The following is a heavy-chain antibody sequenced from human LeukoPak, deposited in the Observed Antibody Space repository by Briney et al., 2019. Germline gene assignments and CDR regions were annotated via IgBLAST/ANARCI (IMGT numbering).Heavy chain of an antibody. J-gene: IGHJ4*02. V-gene: IGHV1-2*02. CDR2: SNPNSGGT. D-gene: IGHD4-17*01. CDR1: GYIFTGYF. CDR3: VRGEATVTTTNTPLDDY. Sequence: ASVKVSCKASGYIFTGYFMHWVRQAPEEGLEWMGCSNPNSGGTNYAQKFQGRVTMTRDTSISTAYMELSRLRSDDTAVYYCVRGEATVTTTNTPLDDYWGQGTLVTVSS.